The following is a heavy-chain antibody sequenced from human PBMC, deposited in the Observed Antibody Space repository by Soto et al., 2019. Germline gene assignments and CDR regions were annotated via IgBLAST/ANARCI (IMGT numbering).Heavy chain of an antibody. CDR2: IKQGGSEK. CDR3: ARDSRGVFDY. V-gene: IGHV3-7*01. J-gene: IGHJ4*02. Sequence: RQPKEKGLEWVANIKQGGSEKYYVDSVKGRFTTSRDNAKNSLYLQMNSLRAEDTAVYYCARDSRGVFDYWGQGTLVTVSS. D-gene: IGHD3-10*01.